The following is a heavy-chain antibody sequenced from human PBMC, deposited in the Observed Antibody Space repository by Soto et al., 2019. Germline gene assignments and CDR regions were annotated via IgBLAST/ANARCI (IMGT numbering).Heavy chain of an antibody. J-gene: IGHJ5*02. V-gene: IGHV4-59*01. CDR2: IYYSGST. CDR1: GGSISSYY. D-gene: IGHD2-2*01. Sequence: SETLSLTGIASGGSISSYYWPWFRQPPGKGLDWIGYIYYSGSTNYNPSLKSRVTISVDTSKNQYSLKLSSVTAADTAVYYCAREGFAYALNWFDPWGQGTLVTVSS. CDR3: AREGFAYALNWFDP.